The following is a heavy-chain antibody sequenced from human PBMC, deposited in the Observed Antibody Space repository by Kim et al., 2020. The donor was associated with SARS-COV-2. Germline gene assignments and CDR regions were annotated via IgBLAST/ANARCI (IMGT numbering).Heavy chain of an antibody. CDR3: ARPNNHESLGISDYY. CDR2: ISYDGSNN. D-gene: IGHD1-20*01. Sequence: GGSLRLSCAASGLSFDDSAMNWVRQAPGKGLEWLAVISYDGSNNDYADSVKGRFIISRDNSKRTLLVQMNSLRDEDTGVYYCARPNNHESLGISDYY. V-gene: IGHV3-30-3*01. J-gene: IGHJ6*03. CDR1: GLSFDDSA.